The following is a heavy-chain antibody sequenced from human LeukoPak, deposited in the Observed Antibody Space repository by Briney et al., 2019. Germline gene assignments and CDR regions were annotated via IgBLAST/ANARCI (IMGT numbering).Heavy chain of an antibody. CDR3: ASCIVDTATWFDP. D-gene: IGHD5-18*01. J-gene: IGHJ5*02. CDR1: GGSFSGYY. Sequence: SETLSLTCAVYGGSFSGYYWSWIRQPPGKGLEWIGEINHSGSTNYNPSLKSRVTISVDTSKNQLSLKLSSVTAADTAVYYCASCIVDTATWFDPWGQGTLVTVSS. CDR2: INHSGST. V-gene: IGHV4-34*01.